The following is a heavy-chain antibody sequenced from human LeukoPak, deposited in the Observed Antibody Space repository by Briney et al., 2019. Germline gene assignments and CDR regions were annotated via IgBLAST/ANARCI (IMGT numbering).Heavy chain of an antibody. V-gene: IGHV4-34*01. CDR2: INHRGST. CDR1: GGSFNGYY. J-gene: IGHJ4*02. CDR3: ARGLDSSGDY. D-gene: IGHD6-25*01. Sequence: PSETLSLTCAVYGGSFNGYYWSWIRQPPGKGLEWIGEINHRGSTNYNPSLKSRVTISVDASRNQFSLKLTSVTAADTAVFYCARGLDSSGDYRGQGTLVTVSS.